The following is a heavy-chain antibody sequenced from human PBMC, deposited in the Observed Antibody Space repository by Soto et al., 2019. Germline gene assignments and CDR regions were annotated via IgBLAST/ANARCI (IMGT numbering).Heavy chain of an antibody. CDR1: GFTFSSYA. Sequence: GGSLRLSCAASGFTFSSYAMHWVRQAPGKGLEWVAVISYDGSNKYYADSVKGRFTISRDNSKNTLYLQMNSLRAEDTAVYYCARDTTMIVVRGNWFDPWGQGTLVTVSS. J-gene: IGHJ5*02. CDR3: ARDTTMIVVRGNWFDP. D-gene: IGHD3-22*01. V-gene: IGHV3-30-3*01. CDR2: ISYDGSNK.